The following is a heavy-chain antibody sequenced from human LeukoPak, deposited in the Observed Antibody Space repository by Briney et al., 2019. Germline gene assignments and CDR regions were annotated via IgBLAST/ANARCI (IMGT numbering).Heavy chain of an antibody. D-gene: IGHD2-2*01. J-gene: IGHJ4*02. CDR1: GYTFTSYD. CDR2: MSPNSGNT. Sequence: ASVKVSCKASGYTFTSYDINWVRQATGQGLEWMGWMSPNSGNTGYAQKFQGRVTMTRNTSISTAYMELSSLRSEDTAVYYCARVSRLRRHIVVVPAAMQDSDYDSSGQPLAYWGQGTLVTVSS. CDR3: ARVSRLRRHIVVVPAAMQDSDYDSSGQPLAY. V-gene: IGHV1-8*01.